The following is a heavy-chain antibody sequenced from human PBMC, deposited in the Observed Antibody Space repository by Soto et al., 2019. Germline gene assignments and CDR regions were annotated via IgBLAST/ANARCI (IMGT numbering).Heavy chain of an antibody. CDR2: IDGRDGKT. CDR3: AKEGWQRSGWFGKFDY. CDR1: GFTFSTSA. D-gene: IGHD6-19*01. V-gene: IGHV3-23*01. J-gene: IGHJ4*02. Sequence: EVQLLESGGGLVQPGGSLRLSCVASGFTFSTSAMNWVRQAPGKGLEWGSGIDGRDGKTYYAASVKGRFTISRDTSKSTLYLPMNGLTVEDTALYYCAKEGWQRSGWFGKFDYWGQGALVTVSS.